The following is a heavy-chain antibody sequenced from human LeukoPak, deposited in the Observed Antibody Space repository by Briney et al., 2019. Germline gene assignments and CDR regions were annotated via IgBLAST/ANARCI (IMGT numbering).Heavy chain of an antibody. J-gene: IGHJ1*01. CDR3: AKADYYDSNTYRAQFFQH. Sequence: PGGSLRLSCVASGFTFSGYAMSWVRQAPGKGLEWVSVISGSGISTYNADSVKGRFTISRDNSKNTLYLQMNSLRAEDTAVYYCAKADYYDSNTYRAQFFQHWGQGTLVTVSS. D-gene: IGHD3-22*01. CDR1: GFTFSGYA. V-gene: IGHV3-23*01. CDR2: ISGSGIST.